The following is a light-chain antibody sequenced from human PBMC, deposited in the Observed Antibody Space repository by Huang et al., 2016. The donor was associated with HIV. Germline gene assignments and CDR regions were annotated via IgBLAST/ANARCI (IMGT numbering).Light chain of an antibody. CDR1: QGISKS. J-gene: IGKJ1*01. Sequence: DIQMTQSPSSLSASVGDRVTIICRASQGISKSLVWYQQKPGKAPKLLLYATSKLESGVPSRFSGSGSGTHYTLTISTLKPEDLATYYCQQYQSVPWTFGQGTKVAI. CDR2: ATS. V-gene: IGKV1-NL1*01. CDR3: QQYQSVPWT.